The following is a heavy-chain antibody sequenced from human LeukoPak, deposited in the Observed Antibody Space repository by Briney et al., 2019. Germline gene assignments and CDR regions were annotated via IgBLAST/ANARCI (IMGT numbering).Heavy chain of an antibody. CDR2: IIPIFGTA. J-gene: IGHJ3*02. Sequence: SVKVSCKASGGTLSSYAISWVRQAPGQGLEWMGGIIPIFGTANYAQKFQGRVTMTRDTSTSTVYMELSSLRSEDTAVYYCARALARWLQLNAFDIWGQGTMVTVSS. CDR3: ARALARWLQLNAFDI. D-gene: IGHD5-24*01. V-gene: IGHV1-69*05. CDR1: GGTLSSYA.